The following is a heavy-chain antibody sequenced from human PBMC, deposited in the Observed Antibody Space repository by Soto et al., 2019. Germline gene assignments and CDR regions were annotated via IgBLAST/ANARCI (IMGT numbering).Heavy chain of an antibody. CDR1: GFIFDDYA. CDR3: ARRQFFSFDS. V-gene: IGHV3-9*01. J-gene: IGHJ4*02. Sequence: PGGSLRLSCAASGFIFDDYAMHWVRQAPGKGLEWVSGISRNSGSIAYADSVKGRFTISRDNAKKSLFLQMNSLTTEDTAVYYCARRQFFSFDSWGQGILVTVSS. D-gene: IGHD6-19*01. CDR2: ISRNSGSI.